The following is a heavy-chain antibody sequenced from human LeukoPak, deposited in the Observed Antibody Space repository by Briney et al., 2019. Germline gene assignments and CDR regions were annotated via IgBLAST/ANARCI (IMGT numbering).Heavy chain of an antibody. D-gene: IGHD2-2*01. CDR1: GGSISSYY. V-gene: IGHV4-4*09. CDR2: IYTSGST. CDR3: ARQSEYCSSTSCYTGLLDY. Sequence: SETLSLTCTVSGGSISSYYWSWIRQPPGEGLEWIGYIYTSGSTNYNPSLKSRVTISVDTSKNQFSLKLSSVTAADTAVYYCARQSEYCSSTSCYTGLLDYWGQGTLVTVSS. J-gene: IGHJ4*02.